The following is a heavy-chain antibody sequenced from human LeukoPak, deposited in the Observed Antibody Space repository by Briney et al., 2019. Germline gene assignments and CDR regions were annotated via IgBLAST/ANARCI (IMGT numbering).Heavy chain of an antibody. CDR2: IYYSGST. V-gene: IGHV4-39*01. D-gene: IGHD2-15*01. Sequence: GSLRLSCAASGFTFSNYWMHWVRQAPGKGLEWIGSIYYSGSTYYNPSLKSRVTISVDTSKNQFSLKLSSVTAADTAVYYCARLLSCSGGSCYSGDWFDPWGQGTLVTVSP. CDR3: ARLLSCSGGSCYSGDWFDP. J-gene: IGHJ5*02. CDR1: GFTFSNYW.